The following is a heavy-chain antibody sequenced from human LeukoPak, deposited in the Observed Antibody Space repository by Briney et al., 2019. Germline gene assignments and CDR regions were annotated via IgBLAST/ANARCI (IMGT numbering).Heavy chain of an antibody. D-gene: IGHD3-22*01. CDR3: VRNAFSGFFA. CDR2: ASSYGGTT. V-gene: IGHV3-64*04. J-gene: IGHJ5*02. Sequence: PGGSLRLSCSASGFTFSTYSMLWVRQAPGKGLEYVSGASSYGGTTYYADSVKGRFTISRDNSKNTLYLQMNSLRVEDTAMYYCVRNAFSGFFAWGQGTLVTVSS. CDR1: GFTFSTYS.